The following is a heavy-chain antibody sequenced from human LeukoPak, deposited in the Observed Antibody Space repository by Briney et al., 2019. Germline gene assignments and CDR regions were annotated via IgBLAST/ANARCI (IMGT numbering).Heavy chain of an antibody. CDR3: ARTSSGWYNVDY. Sequence: ASVKVSCKASGYTFTNYGFSWVRQAPGQGLEWMGIINPSGGSTSYAQKFQGRVTMTRDMSTSTVYMELSSLRSEDTAVYYCARTSSGWYNVDYWGQGTLVTVSS. D-gene: IGHD6-19*01. V-gene: IGHV1-46*01. J-gene: IGHJ4*02. CDR1: GYTFTNYG. CDR2: INPSGGST.